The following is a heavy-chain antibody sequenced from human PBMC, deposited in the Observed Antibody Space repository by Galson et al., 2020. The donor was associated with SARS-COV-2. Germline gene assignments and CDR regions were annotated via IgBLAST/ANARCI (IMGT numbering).Heavy chain of an antibody. V-gene: IGHV4-34*01. CDR1: GGSFSGYY. Sequence: ETSETLSLTCAVYGGSFSGYYWSWIRQPPGKGLEWIGEINHSGSTNYNPSLKSRVTISVDTSKNQFSLKLSSVTAADTAVYYCARPAGLLWFGEHNPSNWFDPWGQGTLVTVSS. J-gene: IGHJ5*02. CDR2: INHSGST. D-gene: IGHD3-10*01. CDR3: ARPAGLLWFGEHNPSNWFDP.